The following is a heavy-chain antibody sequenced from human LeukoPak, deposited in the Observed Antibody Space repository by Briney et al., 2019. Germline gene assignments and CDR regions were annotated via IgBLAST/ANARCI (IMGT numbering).Heavy chain of an antibody. V-gene: IGHV3-48*01. Sequence: GGSLRLSCAASGFTFSSYSMNWVRQAPGKGLEWVSYISSSSSTIYYADSVKGRFTISRDNAKNSLYLQMNSLRAEDTAVYYCATLTGYYNVAVDYWGQGTLVTVSS. J-gene: IGHJ4*02. D-gene: IGHD3-9*01. CDR2: ISSSSSTI. CDR3: ATLTGYYNVAVDY. CDR1: GFTFSSYS.